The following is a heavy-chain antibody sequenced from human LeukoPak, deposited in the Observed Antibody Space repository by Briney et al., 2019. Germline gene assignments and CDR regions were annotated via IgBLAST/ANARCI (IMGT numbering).Heavy chain of an antibody. V-gene: IGHV3-30-3*01. CDR1: GFTFSSYA. Sequence: PGGSLRLSCAASGFTFSSYAMHWVRQAPGKGLEWVAVISYDGSNKYYADSVKGRFTFSRDNSKNTLYLQMNSLRAEDTAVYYCARDHGYGDYVEDYWGQGTLVTVSS. J-gene: IGHJ4*02. CDR3: ARDHGYGDYVEDY. D-gene: IGHD4-17*01. CDR2: ISYDGSNK.